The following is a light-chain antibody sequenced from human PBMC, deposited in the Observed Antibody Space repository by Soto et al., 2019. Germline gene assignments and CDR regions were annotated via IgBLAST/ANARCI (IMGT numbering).Light chain of an antibody. J-gene: IGKJ3*01. CDR1: QSVNSVY. CDR2: GAS. CDR3: QQYVPSPFT. Sequence: EIVLTQSPGTLSLSPGERASLSCRADQSVNSVYLAWYQHKPGQAPRLLIYGASDRATGIPDRFSGSGSGTDFTFTISRLEPEDFAVYFCQQYVPSPFTFGPGTKVDI. V-gene: IGKV3-20*01.